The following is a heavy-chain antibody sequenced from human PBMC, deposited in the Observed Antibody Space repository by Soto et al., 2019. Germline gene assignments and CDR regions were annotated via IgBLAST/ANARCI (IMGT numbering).Heavy chain of an antibody. CDR1: GGSFSGYY. CDR3: ARAVIGSSKQQLVRPPSYYYGMDV. Sequence: SETLSLTCAVYGGSFSGYYWSWIRQPPGKGLEWIGEINHSGSTNYNPSLKSRVTISVDTSKNQFSLKLSSVTAADTAVYYCARAVIGSSKQQLVRPPSYYYGMDVWGQGTTVTVSS. D-gene: IGHD6-13*01. V-gene: IGHV4-34*01. J-gene: IGHJ6*02. CDR2: INHSGST.